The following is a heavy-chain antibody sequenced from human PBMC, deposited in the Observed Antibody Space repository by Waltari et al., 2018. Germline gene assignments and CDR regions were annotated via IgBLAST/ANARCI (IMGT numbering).Heavy chain of an antibody. CDR2: INHSGST. J-gene: IGHJ6*02. V-gene: IGHV4-34*01. Sequence: QVQLQQWGAGLLKPSETLSLTCAVYGGSFSGYYWSWIRQPPGKGLEWIGEINHSGSTNYNPSLKSRVTISVDTSKNQFSLKLSSVTAADTAVYYCARGLGYCSGGSCYTPRYYYYYGMDVWGQGTTVTVSS. CDR1: GGSFSGYY. D-gene: IGHD2-15*01. CDR3: ARGLGYCSGGSCYTPRYYYYYGMDV.